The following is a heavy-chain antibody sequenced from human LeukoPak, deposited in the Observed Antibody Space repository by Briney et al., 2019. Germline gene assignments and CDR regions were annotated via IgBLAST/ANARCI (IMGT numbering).Heavy chain of an antibody. D-gene: IGHD1-14*01. Sequence: GASVKVSCKASGYTFTGYYMHWVRQAPGQGLEWMGWINPNSGGTNYAQKFQGRVTMTRDTSISTAYTELSRLRSDDTAVYYCGRVPVEKPFKQTYNWFDPWGQGTLVTVSS. CDR3: GRVPVEKPFKQTYNWFDP. J-gene: IGHJ5*02. CDR1: GYTFTGYY. V-gene: IGHV1-2*02. CDR2: INPNSGGT.